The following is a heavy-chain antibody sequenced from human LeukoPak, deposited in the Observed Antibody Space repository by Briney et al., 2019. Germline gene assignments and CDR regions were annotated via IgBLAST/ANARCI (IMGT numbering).Heavy chain of an antibody. V-gene: IGHV3-53*01. D-gene: IGHD3-22*01. CDR2: IYSGGST. Sequence: GGSLRLSCVASGFTVSSYYVSWVRQAPGKGLEWVSVIYSGGSTYYADSVKGRFTISRDNSKNTLYLQMNSLRAEDTAVYYCASDRYYYDSSGYYSHYWYFDLWGRGTLVTVSS. CDR1: GFTVSSYY. CDR3: ASDRYYYDSSGYYSHYWYFDL. J-gene: IGHJ2*01.